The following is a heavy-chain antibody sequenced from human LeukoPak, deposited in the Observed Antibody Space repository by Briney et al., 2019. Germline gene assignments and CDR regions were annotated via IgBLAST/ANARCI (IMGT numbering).Heavy chain of an antibody. CDR2: IKTSSTYI. J-gene: IGHJ4*02. Sequence: PGGSLRLSCAASGFTFSSYTMNWVRQAPGKGLEWVSSIKTSSTYIYYADSVKGRFTISRDNAKNSLYLQVNSLRAEDTAVYYCARDYGGSSPFDYWGQGTLVTVSS. CDR3: ARDYGGSSPFDY. CDR1: GFTFSSYT. V-gene: IGHV3-21*01. D-gene: IGHD4-23*01.